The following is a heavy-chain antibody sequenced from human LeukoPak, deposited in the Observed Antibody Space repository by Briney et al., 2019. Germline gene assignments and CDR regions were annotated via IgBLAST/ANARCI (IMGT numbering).Heavy chain of an antibody. CDR3: ARAPFDYGDYYNYFDY. D-gene: IGHD4-17*01. V-gene: IGHV1-69*13. Sequence: SVKVSCKASGGTFSSYAISWVRQAPGQGLEWMGGIIPIFGTANYAQKFQGRVTITADESTSTAYMELSSLRSEDTAVCYCARAPFDYGDYYNYFDYWGQGTLVTVSS. J-gene: IGHJ4*02. CDR2: IIPIFGTA. CDR1: GGTFSSYA.